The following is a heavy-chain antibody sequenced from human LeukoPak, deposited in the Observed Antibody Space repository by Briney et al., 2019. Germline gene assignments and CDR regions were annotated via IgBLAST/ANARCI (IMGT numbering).Heavy chain of an antibody. J-gene: IGHJ5*02. Sequence: GASVKVSCKASGHTFTSYGISWVRQAAGQGLEWMGWISAYNGNTNYAQKLQGRVTMTTDTSTSTAYMELRSLRSDDTALYYCARENNLRLDPWGQGTLVTVSS. D-gene: IGHD1/OR15-1a*01. CDR3: ARENNLRLDP. CDR1: GHTFTSYG. CDR2: ISAYNGNT. V-gene: IGHV1-18*01.